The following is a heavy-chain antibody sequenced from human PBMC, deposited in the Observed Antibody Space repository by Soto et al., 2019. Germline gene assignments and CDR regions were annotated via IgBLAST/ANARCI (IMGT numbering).Heavy chain of an antibody. CDR2: ISYDGTDK. Sequence: QVQLVESGGGVVQPGRSLRLSCAASGFTFSSYAMHWVRQAPGKGLEWVAVISYDGTDKYYADSVRGRFTISRDNSKDTLFLQMNSLRADDTALYYCARGGGFCGADCYKGGIDYWGQGALVTVSS. V-gene: IGHV3-30-3*01. CDR3: ARGGGFCGADCYKGGIDY. D-gene: IGHD2-21*02. J-gene: IGHJ4*02. CDR1: GFTFSSYA.